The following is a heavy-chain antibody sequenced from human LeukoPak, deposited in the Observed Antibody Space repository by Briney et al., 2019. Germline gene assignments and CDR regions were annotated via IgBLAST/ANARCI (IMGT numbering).Heavy chain of an antibody. CDR1: GYSISSGYY. CDR3: ARAGSGGFRSDY. D-gene: IGHD2-15*01. Sequence: SETLSLTCTVSGYSISSGYYWGWIRQPPGKGLEWIGSIYHSGSTYYNPSLKSRVTISVDTSKNQFSLKLSSVTAADTAVYYCARAGSGGFRSDYWGQGTLVTVSS. V-gene: IGHV4-38-2*02. CDR2: IYHSGST. J-gene: IGHJ4*02.